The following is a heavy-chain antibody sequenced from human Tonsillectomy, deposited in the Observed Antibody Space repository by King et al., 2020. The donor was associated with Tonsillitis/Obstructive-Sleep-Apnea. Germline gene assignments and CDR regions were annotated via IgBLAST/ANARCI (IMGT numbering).Heavy chain of an antibody. V-gene: IGHV3-9*01. D-gene: IGHD6-13*01. CDR2: ISWNSGSI. CDR3: AKDLIIAVTGTPGDAFDI. CDR1: GFTFDDYA. J-gene: IGHJ3*02. Sequence: QLVQSGGGLVQPGRSLRLSCAASGFTFDDYAMYWVRQAPGKGLEWVSGISWNSGSIVYADSVKGRFTISRDNAKNSLYLQMNSLRAEDTALYYCAKDLIIAVTGTPGDAFDIWGQGTMVTVSS.